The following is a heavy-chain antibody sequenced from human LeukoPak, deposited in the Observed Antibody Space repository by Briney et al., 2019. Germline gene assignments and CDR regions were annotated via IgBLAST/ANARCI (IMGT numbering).Heavy chain of an antibody. Sequence: SETLSLTCTVSGGSISSYYWSWIRQPPGKGLEWIGHIYYSGSTNYNPSLKSRVTISVDTSKNQFSLKLSSVTAADTAVYYCARDYRYCSSTSCYGGNWFDPWGQGTLVTVSS. J-gene: IGHJ5*02. CDR2: IYYSGST. CDR3: ARDYRYCSSTSCYGGNWFDP. CDR1: GGSISSYY. V-gene: IGHV4-59*01. D-gene: IGHD2-2*01.